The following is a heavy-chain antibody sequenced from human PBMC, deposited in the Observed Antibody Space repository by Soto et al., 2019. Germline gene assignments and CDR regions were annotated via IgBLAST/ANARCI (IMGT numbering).Heavy chain of an antibody. CDR2: ISHSGTT. D-gene: IGHD6-19*01. J-gene: IGHJ3*02. V-gene: IGHV4-4*02. Sequence: SATLSLTCAVSGGSIRSSDWWSWGRQPPGKGLEWIGEISHSGTTNYNPSLKSRVTISVDKSKNQFSLKLRSVTAADTAVYYLSRGLIAVAGTWSAFDIWCQGTWVT. CDR1: GGSIRSSDW. CDR3: SRGLIAVAGTWSAFDI.